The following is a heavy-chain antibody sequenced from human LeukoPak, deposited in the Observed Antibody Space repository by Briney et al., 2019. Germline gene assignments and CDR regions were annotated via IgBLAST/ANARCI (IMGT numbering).Heavy chain of an antibody. J-gene: IGHJ4*02. CDR1: GFTFSSYA. CDR3: ARDWRGYGDYDGYWDY. D-gene: IGHD4-17*01. CDR2: ISYDGSNK. V-gene: IGHV3-30-3*01. Sequence: GGSLRLSCAASGFTFSSYAMHRVRQAPGKGLEWVAVISYDGSNKYYADSVKGRFTISRDNSKNTLYLQMNSLRAEDTAVYYCARDWRGYGDYDGYWDYWGQGTLVTVSS.